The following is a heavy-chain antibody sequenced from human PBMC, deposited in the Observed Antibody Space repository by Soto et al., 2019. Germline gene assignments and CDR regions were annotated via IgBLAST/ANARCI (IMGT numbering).Heavy chain of an antibody. J-gene: IGHJ6*02. CDR3: ARGSHCSSTSCPYGYYYYGMDV. CDR1: GGSIISGGYY. D-gene: IGHD2-2*01. V-gene: IGHV4-31*02. Sequence: RSETLSPTCTFSGGSIISGGYYWSCIRQHPGKGLEWIGYIYYSGSTYYNPSLKSRVTISVDTCKNQFSLKLSSVTAADTAVYYCARGSHCSSTSCPYGYYYYGMDVWGQGTTVTVSS. CDR2: IYYSGST.